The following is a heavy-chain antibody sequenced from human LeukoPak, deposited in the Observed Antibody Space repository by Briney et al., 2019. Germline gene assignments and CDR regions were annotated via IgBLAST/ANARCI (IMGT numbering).Heavy chain of an antibody. V-gene: IGHV4-39*01. CDR2: IYYSGGT. J-gene: IGHJ4*02. Sequence: KPSETLSLTCTVPGGSISSSSYYWGWLRQPPGNGLERMGSIYYSGGTYYNPSLKSRVTISVDTSKSQFSLKLSSVTAADTAVYYCARQTRDTMVRGVIILFDYWGQGTLVTVSS. CDR3: ARQTRDTMVRGVIILFDY. D-gene: IGHD3-10*01. CDR1: GGSISSSSYY.